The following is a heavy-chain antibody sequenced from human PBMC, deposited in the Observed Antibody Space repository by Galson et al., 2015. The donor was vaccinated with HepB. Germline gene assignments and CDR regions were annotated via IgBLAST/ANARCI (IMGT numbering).Heavy chain of an antibody. Sequence: SLRLSCAASGFTFSDYAMHWVRQAPGKGLEWVAVMSLDGWNNKYAASVKGRFTVSRDNSKNILYLQLTGLRVEDTAVYYCVTDSNKKVYSEDYFQFWGQGTLVTVAS. CDR3: VTDSNKKVYSEDYFQF. CDR1: GFTFSDYA. CDR2: MSLDGWNN. J-gene: IGHJ4*02. D-gene: IGHD3-10*02. V-gene: IGHV3-30*03.